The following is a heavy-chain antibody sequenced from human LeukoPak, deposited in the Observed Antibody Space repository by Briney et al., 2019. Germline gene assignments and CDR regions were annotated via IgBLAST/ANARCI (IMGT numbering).Heavy chain of an antibody. J-gene: IGHJ4*02. Sequence: GGSLTLSCAASGFTFSSYAMSWLRQAPGKGLEWVSAISGSGGSTCYADSVKGRFTISRDNSKNTLYLQMNSLRAEDTAVYYCAKEVIVGVSSDYWGQGTLVTVSS. CDR1: GFTFSSYA. CDR2: ISGSGGST. CDR3: AKEVIVGVSSDY. V-gene: IGHV3-23*01. D-gene: IGHD1-26*01.